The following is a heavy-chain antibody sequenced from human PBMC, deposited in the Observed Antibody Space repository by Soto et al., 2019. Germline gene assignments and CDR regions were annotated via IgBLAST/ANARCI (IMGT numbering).Heavy chain of an antibody. D-gene: IGHD3-16*01. Sequence: QVQLVQSGADMKKPGASVKVSCKASGYTFSSYDLNWVRQASGQGLEWMGWMNPNTGNTGYAQRFQDRVKMTRNTSIRTAYLELSSLRSEDTAVYFCARGGWGPPFDFWGQGTPVTVSS. CDR2: MNPNTGNT. CDR1: GYTFSSYD. V-gene: IGHV1-8*01. J-gene: IGHJ4*02. CDR3: ARGGWGPPFDF.